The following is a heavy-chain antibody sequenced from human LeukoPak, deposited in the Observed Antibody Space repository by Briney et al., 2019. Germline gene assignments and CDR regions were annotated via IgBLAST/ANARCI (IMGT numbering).Heavy chain of an antibody. Sequence: GGSLRLSCAASGFTFSSYSMNWVRQAPGKGLEWVSSISSSSSYIYYADSVKGRFTISRDNSKNTLFLQMNSLRAEDTAVYFCAKDLSAGLAHCTSTSCAGAFHIWGQGTMVTVSS. J-gene: IGHJ3*02. CDR2: ISSSSSYI. CDR3: AKDLSAGLAHCTSTSCAGAFHI. CDR1: GFTFSSYS. V-gene: IGHV3-21*01. D-gene: IGHD2-2*01.